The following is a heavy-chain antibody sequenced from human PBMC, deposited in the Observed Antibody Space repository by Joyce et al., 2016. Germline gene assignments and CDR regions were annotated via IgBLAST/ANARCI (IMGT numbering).Heavy chain of an antibody. Sequence: QVQLVESGGGVVQPGRSLRLSCAASGFRFRTFGMHWVRQAPGKGLEWLAVVSYDGSTKNYADSVKGRFTIFRDNSKNTVFLQMNSLRPDDTAVYYCAKDRITIFGVVPNTPDYWGQGARVIVSS. CDR1: GFRFRTFG. D-gene: IGHD3-3*01. J-gene: IGHJ4*02. CDR2: VSYDGSTK. V-gene: IGHV3-30*18. CDR3: AKDRITIFGVVPNTPDY.